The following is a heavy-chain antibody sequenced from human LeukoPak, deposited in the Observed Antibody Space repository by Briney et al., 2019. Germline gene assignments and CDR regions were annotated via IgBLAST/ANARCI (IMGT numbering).Heavy chain of an antibody. Sequence: AGSLRLSCAASGFTFSSYGMHWVRQAPGKGLEWVAFIRYDGSNKYYADSVKGRFTISRDNSKNTLYLQMNSLRAEDTAVYYCARVLVVPVYYYYYMDVWGKGTTVTISS. J-gene: IGHJ6*03. CDR2: IRYDGSNK. D-gene: IGHD2-2*01. CDR1: GFTFSSYG. V-gene: IGHV3-30*02. CDR3: ARVLVVPVYYYYYMDV.